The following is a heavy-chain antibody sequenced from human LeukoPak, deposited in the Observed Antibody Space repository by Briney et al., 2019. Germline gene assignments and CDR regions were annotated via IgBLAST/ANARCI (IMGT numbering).Heavy chain of an antibody. V-gene: IGHV4-4*02. CDR3: ARQGYCSGTSCYAGGDWFDP. J-gene: IGHJ5*02. CDR2: IYHSGST. CDR1: GGSISSSNW. D-gene: IGHD2-2*01. Sequence: PSGTLSLTCAVSGGSISSSNWWSWVRQPPGKGLEWIGEIYHSGSTNYNPSLKSRVTISVDKSKNQFSLKLSSATAADTAVYYCARQGYCSGTSCYAGGDWFDPWGQGTLVTVSS.